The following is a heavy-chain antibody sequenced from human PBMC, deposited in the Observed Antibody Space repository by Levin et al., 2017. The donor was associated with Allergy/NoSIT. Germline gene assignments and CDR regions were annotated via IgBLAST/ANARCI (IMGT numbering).Heavy chain of an antibody. CDR2: IKQDGSEK. D-gene: IGHD3-10*01. V-gene: IGHV3-7*01. CDR3: ARAGLYGSGTPHH. CDR1: GFTFSSYW. J-gene: IGHJ4*02. Sequence: GESLKISCAASGFTFSSYWMSWVRQAPGKGLEWVANIKQDGSEKFYVDSVKGRFTLSRDNAKNLMYLQMDSLRPEDTAVYYCARAGLYGSGTPHHWGQGTLVTVSS.